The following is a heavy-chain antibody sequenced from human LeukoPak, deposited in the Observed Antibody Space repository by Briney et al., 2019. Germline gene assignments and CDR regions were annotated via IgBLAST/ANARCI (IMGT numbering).Heavy chain of an antibody. CDR2: ISGYNGNT. V-gene: IGHV1-18*01. J-gene: IGHJ3*02. Sequence: GASVKVSCKASGYTFTNYGITWVRQAPGQGLEWMGWISGYNGNTNYAQKLQGRVTMTTDTSTSTAYMELRSLRSDDTAVYYCARDGYNPVAFDIWGQGTVVTVSS. CDR1: GYTFTNYG. D-gene: IGHD5-24*01. CDR3: ARDGYNPVAFDI.